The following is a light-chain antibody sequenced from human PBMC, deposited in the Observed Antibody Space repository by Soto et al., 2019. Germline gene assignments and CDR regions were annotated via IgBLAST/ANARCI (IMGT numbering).Light chain of an antibody. CDR1: QGISSY. V-gene: IGKV1-8*01. CDR2: AAS. Sequence: AIRMTQSPSSLSASTGDRVTITCRASQGISSYLAWYQQKPGKAPKLLISAASTLQSGVPSRFSGSGSGTDFTLTISCLQSEDFATYYCEPYYSYPLTFGGGTKVEIK. J-gene: IGKJ4*01. CDR3: EPYYSYPLT.